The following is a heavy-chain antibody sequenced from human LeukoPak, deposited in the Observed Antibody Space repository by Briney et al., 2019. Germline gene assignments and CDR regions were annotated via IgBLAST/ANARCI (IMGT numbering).Heavy chain of an antibody. V-gene: IGHV3-21*01. J-gene: IGHJ6*03. CDR2: ISTSSSYI. CDR3: TRDGDTVLTRGYYYYMDV. Sequence: GGSLRLSCAASGFTFSSYTMNWVRQAPGKGLEWVSSISTSSSYIYYGDSVKGRFTISRDNARNSLYLQMNSLRAEDTAVYYCTRDGDTVLTRGYYYYMDVWGKGTTVTVSS. D-gene: IGHD3-10*01. CDR1: GFTFSSYT.